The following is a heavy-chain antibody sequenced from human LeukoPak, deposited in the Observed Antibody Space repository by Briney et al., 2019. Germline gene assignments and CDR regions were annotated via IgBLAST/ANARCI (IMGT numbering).Heavy chain of an antibody. CDR3: ARLWCSGGSCYSLRYSDVSAALDP. D-gene: IGHD2-15*01. CDR2: IDPSDSYT. V-gene: IGHV5-10-1*01. CDR1: GYSFTSYW. J-gene: IGHJ5*02. Sequence: GESLKISCKGSGYSFTSYWISWVRQMPGKGLEWMGRIDPSDSYTNYSPSFQGHVTISADKSISTAYLQWSSLKASDTAMYYCARLWCSGGSCYSLRYSDVSAALDPWGQGTLVTVPS.